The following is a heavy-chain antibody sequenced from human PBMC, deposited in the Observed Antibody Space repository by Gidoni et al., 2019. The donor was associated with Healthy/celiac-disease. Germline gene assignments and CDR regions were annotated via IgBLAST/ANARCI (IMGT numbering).Heavy chain of an antibody. CDR3: ASGYCSSTSCYLAEEYFDY. CDR2: ISSSSSDI. V-gene: IGHV3-21*01. CDR1: GFTFRSSS. Sequence: EVQLVESGGGLVKPGGSLRLSCAASGFTFRSSSINWVRQAPGKGLEWVASISSSSSDIYYADSVKGRFTISRDNAKNSLYLQMNSLRAEDTAVYYCASGYCSSTSCYLAEEYFDYWGQGTLVTVSS. J-gene: IGHJ4*02. D-gene: IGHD2-2*03.